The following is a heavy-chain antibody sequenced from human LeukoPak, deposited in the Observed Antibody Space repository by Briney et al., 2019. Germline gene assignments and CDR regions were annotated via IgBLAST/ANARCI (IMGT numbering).Heavy chain of an antibody. J-gene: IGHJ4*02. CDR3: ARGHYYDSSGPGY. Sequence: QTGGSLRLSCAASGFTFSSYWMHWVRQAPGKGLVWVSRINSDGSSTSYADSVKGRFTISRDNSKNTLFLQMNSLRAEDTAVYYCARGHYYDSSGPGYWGQGTLVTVSS. CDR1: GFTFSSYW. D-gene: IGHD3-22*01. V-gene: IGHV3-74*01. CDR2: INSDGSST.